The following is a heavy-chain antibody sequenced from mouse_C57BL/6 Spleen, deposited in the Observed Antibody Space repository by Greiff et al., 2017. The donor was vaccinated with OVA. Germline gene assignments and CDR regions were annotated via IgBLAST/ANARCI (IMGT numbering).Heavy chain of an antibody. CDR2: INPSTGGT. CDR1: GYSFTGYY. Sequence: EVQLQQSGPELVKPGASVKISCKASGYSFTGYYMNWVKQSPEKSLEWIGEINPSTGGTTYNQKFKAKATLTVDKSSSTAYMQLKSLTSEDSAVYYCARRVGTSDYWGQGTTLTVSS. J-gene: IGHJ2*01. CDR3: ARRVGTSDY. D-gene: IGHD4-1*01. V-gene: IGHV1-42*01.